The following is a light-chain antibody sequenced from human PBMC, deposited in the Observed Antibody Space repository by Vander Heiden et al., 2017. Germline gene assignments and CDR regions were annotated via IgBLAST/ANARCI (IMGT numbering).Light chain of an antibody. CDR1: SSDVGGYKY. J-gene: IGLJ1*01. V-gene: IGLV2-14*01. Sequence: QSALTQPASASGSPGQSITISCTGTSSDVGGYKYVSWYQQHPGKAPKLMIYDVSNRPSGISNRFSGSKSGNTASLTISGLQAEDEADYYCSSYTSSSTLYVFGTGTKVTVL. CDR2: DVS. CDR3: SSYTSSSTLYV.